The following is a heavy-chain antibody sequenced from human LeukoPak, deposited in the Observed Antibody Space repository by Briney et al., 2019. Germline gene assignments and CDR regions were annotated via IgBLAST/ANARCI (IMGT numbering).Heavy chain of an antibody. CDR1: GGTFSSYA. CDR3: ATQPQYCSSTSCYSDY. J-gene: IGHJ4*02. CDR2: IIPIFGTA. V-gene: IGHV1-69*01. Sequence: SVKVSCKTSGGTFSSYAISWVRQAPGQGLEWMGGIIPIFGTANYAQKFQGRVTITADESTSTAYMELSSLRSEDTAVYYCATQPQYCSSTSCYSDYWGQGTLVTVSS. D-gene: IGHD2-2*01.